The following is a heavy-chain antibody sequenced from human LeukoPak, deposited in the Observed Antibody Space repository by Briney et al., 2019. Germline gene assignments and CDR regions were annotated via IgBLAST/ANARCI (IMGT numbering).Heavy chain of an antibody. J-gene: IGHJ5*02. D-gene: IGHD3-9*01. V-gene: IGHV3-23*01. CDR1: GFAFRNYA. CDR2: ISGSGGST. CDR3: AKATRTLRYFDWLLANWFDP. Sequence: GGSLRLSCAASGFAFRNYAMSWVRQAPGKGLEWVSAISGSGGSTYYADSVKGRFTISRDNSKNTLYLQMNSLRAEDTAVYYCAKATRTLRYFDWLLANWFDPWGQGTLVTVSS.